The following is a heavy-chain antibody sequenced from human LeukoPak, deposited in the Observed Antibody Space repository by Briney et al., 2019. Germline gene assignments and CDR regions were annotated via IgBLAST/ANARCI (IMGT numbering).Heavy chain of an antibody. CDR2: ISVSGGST. CDR3: AKDNSKYRVGAEFDY. Sequence: GASLRLSCAASGFTFSSYAMSWVRQAPGQGLELISPISVSGGSTYYADSVKGRFTISRDNSKNTLYLQMNSLRAEDTAVYYCAKDNSKYRVGAEFDYWGQGTLVTVSS. CDR1: GFTFSSYA. D-gene: IGHD1-26*01. V-gene: IGHV3-23*01. J-gene: IGHJ4*02.